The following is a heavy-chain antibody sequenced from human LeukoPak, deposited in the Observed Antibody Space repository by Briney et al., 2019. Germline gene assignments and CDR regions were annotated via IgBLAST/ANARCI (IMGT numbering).Heavy chain of an antibody. V-gene: IGHV3-33*01. CDR2: IWYDGSNK. D-gene: IGHD5-18*01. J-gene: IGHJ4*02. CDR3: AREPRGYSYGYVGY. Sequence: PGRSLRLSCAASGFTFSSYGMHWVRQAPGKGLEWVAVIWYDGSNKYYADSVKGRFTISRDNSKNTLYLQMNSLRAEDTAVYYCAREPRGYSYGYVGYWGQGTLVTVSS. CDR1: GFTFSSYG.